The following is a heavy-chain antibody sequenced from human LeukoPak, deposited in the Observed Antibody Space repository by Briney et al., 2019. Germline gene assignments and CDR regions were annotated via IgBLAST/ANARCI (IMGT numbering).Heavy chain of an antibody. D-gene: IGHD3-10*01. CDR3: ARRGYGSGSYYQGA. V-gene: IGHV4-34*01. CDR2: INHSGST. CDR1: GGSFSGYY. Sequence: SETLSLTCAVYGGSFSGYYWSWIRQPPGKGLEGIGEINHSGSTNYNPSLKSRVTISVDTSKNQFSLKLSSVTAADTAVYYCARRGYGSGSYYQGAWGQGTLVTVSS. J-gene: IGHJ5*02.